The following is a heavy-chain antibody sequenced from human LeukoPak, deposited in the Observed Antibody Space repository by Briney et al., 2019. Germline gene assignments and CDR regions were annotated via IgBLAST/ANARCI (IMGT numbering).Heavy chain of an antibody. V-gene: IGHV1-69*13. Sequence: SVKVSCKASGGTFSSYAIGWVRQAPGQGLEWMGGIIPIFGTANYAQKFQGRVTITADESTSTAYMELSSLRPEDTAVYYCARGDSGYDHAYYYYYYMDVWGKGTTVTISS. CDR3: ARGDSGYDHAYYYYYYMDV. CDR1: GGTFSSYA. CDR2: IIPIFGTA. J-gene: IGHJ6*03. D-gene: IGHD5-12*01.